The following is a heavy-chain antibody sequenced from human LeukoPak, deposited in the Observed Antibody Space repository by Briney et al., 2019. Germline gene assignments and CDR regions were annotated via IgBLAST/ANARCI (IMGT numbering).Heavy chain of an antibody. J-gene: IGHJ4*02. D-gene: IGHD3-16*02. CDR3: ARVVYPYDYVWGSYRTLYFDY. CDR2: INHSGST. CDR1: GGSFSGYY. Sequence: SETLSLTCAVYGGSFSGYYWSWIRQPPGKGLEWIGEINHSGSTNYNPSLKSRVTISVDTSKNQFSLKLSSVTAADTAVYYCARVVYPYDYVWGSYRTLYFDYWGQGTLVTVSS. V-gene: IGHV4-34*01.